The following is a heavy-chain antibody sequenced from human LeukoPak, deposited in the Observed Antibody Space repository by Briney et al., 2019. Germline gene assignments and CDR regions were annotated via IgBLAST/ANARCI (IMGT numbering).Heavy chain of an antibody. Sequence: PSETLSLTCTVSGGSISSSSYYWGWIRQPPGKGLEWIGSIYYSGSTYYNPSLKSRVTISVDTSKNQFSLKLSSVTAADTAVYYCATRSLIGGYFQHWGQGTLVTVSS. CDR1: GGSISSSSYY. CDR2: IYYSGST. J-gene: IGHJ1*01. D-gene: IGHD2-21*01. V-gene: IGHV4-39*07. CDR3: ATRSLIGGYFQH.